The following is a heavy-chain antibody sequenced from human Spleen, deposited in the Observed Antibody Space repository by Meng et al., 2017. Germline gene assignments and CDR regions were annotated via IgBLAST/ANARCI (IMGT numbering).Heavy chain of an antibody. V-gene: IGHV3-23*01. Sequence: GESLKISCAASGFTFNSYAMNWVRQAPGKGLEWVSVISGSGTYTFYADSVKGRFTISRDNSKNTLYMQMNSLRAEDTDIYYCAKAYYSTDTLGYFDIWGQGTMVTVSS. CDR2: ISGSGTYT. CDR3: AKAYYSTDTLGYFDI. CDR1: GFTFNSYA. J-gene: IGHJ3*02. D-gene: IGHD4-11*01.